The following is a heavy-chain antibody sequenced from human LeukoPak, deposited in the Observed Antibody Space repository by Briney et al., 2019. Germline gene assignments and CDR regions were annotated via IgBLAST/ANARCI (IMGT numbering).Heavy chain of an antibody. CDR3: ARLGYDSSGYYYRPLDY. J-gene: IGHJ4*02. Sequence: SETLSLTCTVSGGSISSYYWSWIRQPPGKGLEWIGYIYYSGSTNYNPSLKSRVTISVDTSKNQFSLKLSSVTAADTAVYYCARLGYDSSGYYYRPLDYWGQGTLVTVSS. CDR1: GGSISSYY. V-gene: IGHV4-59*08. CDR2: IYYSGST. D-gene: IGHD3-22*01.